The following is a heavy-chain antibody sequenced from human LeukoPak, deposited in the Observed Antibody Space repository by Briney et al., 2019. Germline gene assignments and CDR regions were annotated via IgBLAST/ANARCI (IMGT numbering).Heavy chain of an antibody. Sequence: KPGGSLRLSCAASGFTFSSYSMNWVRQAPGKGLEWVSSISSSSSYIYHADSVKGRFTISRDNAKNSLYLQMNSLRAEDTAVYYCARVGPPPINIFDYWGQGTLVTVSS. CDR2: ISSSSSYI. J-gene: IGHJ4*02. V-gene: IGHV3-21*01. CDR3: ARVGPPPINIFDY. D-gene: IGHD1-14*01. CDR1: GFTFSSYS.